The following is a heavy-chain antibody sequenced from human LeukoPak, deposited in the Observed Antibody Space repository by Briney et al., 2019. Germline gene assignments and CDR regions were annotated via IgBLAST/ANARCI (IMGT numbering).Heavy chain of an antibody. V-gene: IGHV3-20*04. D-gene: IGHD3-3*01. CDR1: GFTFDDYG. CDR2: INWNGGST. CDR3: ARGIRFLEWLSGSDY. Sequence: GGSLRLSXAASGFTFDDYGMSWVRQAPGKGLEWVSGINWNGGSTGYADSVKGRFTISRDNAKNSLYLQMNSLRVEDTALYYCARGIRFLEWLSGSDYWGQGTLVTVSS. J-gene: IGHJ4*02.